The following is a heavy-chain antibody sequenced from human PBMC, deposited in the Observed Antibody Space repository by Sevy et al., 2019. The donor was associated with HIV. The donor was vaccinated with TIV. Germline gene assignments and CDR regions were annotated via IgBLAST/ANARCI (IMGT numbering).Heavy chain of an antibody. CDR3: AREVGGYNWRPYYFDS. CDR1: GFTFTNYW. Sequence: GGSLRLSCVASGFTFTNYWISWVRQTPGKGLEWMATIKQDESEKYYLDSVKGRFASSRDNGKKSVSLQMNGLSAEDTALYYCAREVGGYNWRPYYFDSWGQGTLVTVSS. J-gene: IGHJ4*02. CDR2: IKQDESEK. V-gene: IGHV3-7*01. D-gene: IGHD5-12*01.